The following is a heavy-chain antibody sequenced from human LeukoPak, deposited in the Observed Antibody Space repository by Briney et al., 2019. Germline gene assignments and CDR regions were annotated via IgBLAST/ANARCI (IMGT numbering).Heavy chain of an antibody. V-gene: IGHV5-51*01. CDR1: GYSFTSYW. Sequence: GESLKISCKGSGYSFTSYWIGWVRQMPGKGLEWMGIIYPGDSDTRYSPSFQGQVTIPADKSISTAYLQWSSLKASDTAMYYCARTHYDILTGYSYFDYWGQGTLVTVSS. CDR2: IYPGDSDT. D-gene: IGHD3-9*01. CDR3: ARTHYDILTGYSYFDY. J-gene: IGHJ4*02.